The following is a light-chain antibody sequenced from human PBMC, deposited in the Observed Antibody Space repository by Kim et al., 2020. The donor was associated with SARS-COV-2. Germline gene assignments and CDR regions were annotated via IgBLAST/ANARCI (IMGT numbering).Light chain of an antibody. CDR2: TTS. J-gene: IGKJ1*01. Sequence: SPGERATLSCRTSHSISSNYLAWYQQKPGQAPRLLIYTTSRRATGIPDRFSGSGSGTEFTLTISRLEPEDFAVYYCQQYGRSPGTFGQGTKVDIK. V-gene: IGKV3-20*01. CDR1: HSISSNY. CDR3: QQYGRSPGT.